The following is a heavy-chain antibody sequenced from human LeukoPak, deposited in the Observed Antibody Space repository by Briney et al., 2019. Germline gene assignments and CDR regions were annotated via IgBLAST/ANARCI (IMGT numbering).Heavy chain of an antibody. J-gene: IGHJ4*02. D-gene: IGHD3-9*01. CDR3: ARRYFDWLSNQYYFDY. Sequence: GASLKISCKGSGSSFTSYWIGWVRQVPGKGLEWMGIIYPGDSDTKDSPSFQGQVTISADKSISTAYLQWSSLKASDTAMYYCARRYFDWLSNQYYFDYWGQGTLVTVSS. V-gene: IGHV5-51*01. CDR2: IYPGDSDT. CDR1: GSSFTSYW.